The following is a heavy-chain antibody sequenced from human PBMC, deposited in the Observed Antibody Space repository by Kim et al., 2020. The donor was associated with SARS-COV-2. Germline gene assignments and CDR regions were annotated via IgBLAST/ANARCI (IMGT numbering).Heavy chain of an antibody. CDR3: ARSNVVVPAHYYMDV. J-gene: IGHJ6*03. D-gene: IGHD2-2*01. Sequence: SVKVSCKASGGTFSSYAISWVRQAPGQGLEWMGRIIPILGIANYAQKFQGRVTITADKSTSTAYMELSSLRSDDTAVYYCARSNVVVPAHYYMDVWGKG. V-gene: IGHV1-69*04. CDR2: IIPILGIA. CDR1: GGTFSSYA.